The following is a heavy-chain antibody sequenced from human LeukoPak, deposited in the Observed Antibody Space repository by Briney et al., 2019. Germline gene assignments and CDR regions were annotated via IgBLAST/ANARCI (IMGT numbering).Heavy chain of an antibody. CDR3: AKRPISGDDKSFDY. J-gene: IGHJ4*02. D-gene: IGHD2-21*01. V-gene: IGHV3-23*01. Sequence: PGGSLRLSCAASGFTFSSYWMHWVRQAPGKGLEWVSTIRESSGDTYYEDSVKGRFTIYRDISKNTVYLQMNSLRVEDTAVYFCAKRPISGDDKSFDYWGQGLLVTVSS. CDR2: IRESSGDT. CDR1: GFTFSSYW.